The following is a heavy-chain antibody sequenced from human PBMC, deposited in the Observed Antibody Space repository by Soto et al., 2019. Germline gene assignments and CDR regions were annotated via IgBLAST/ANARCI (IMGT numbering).Heavy chain of an antibody. CDR2: INSSGGHT. V-gene: IGHV1-46*01. CDR3: ARDLLAAGADAFDI. Sequence: QMQLVQSGAEVKKPGASVKVSCKASGYTFTRHYIHWVRQAPGQGLEWMGIINSSGGHTYYAQKFQGRVDLISETSTRTVDMALSRLRSEDTAVYYWARDLLAAGADAFDIWGQGTMVTVS. J-gene: IGHJ3*02. D-gene: IGHD6-13*01. CDR1: GYTFTRHY.